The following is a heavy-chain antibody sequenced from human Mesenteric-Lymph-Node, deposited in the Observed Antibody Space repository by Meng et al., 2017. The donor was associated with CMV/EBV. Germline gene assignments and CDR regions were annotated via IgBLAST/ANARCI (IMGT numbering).Heavy chain of an antibody. V-gene: IGHV4-39*07. CDR2: IHYSGAT. Sequence: CTVSGASISSSNFYRGWIRQPPGKRLEWTGHIHYSGATFYDPSLKSRVTISMDTSKNQFSLTLNSVTAADMAVYYCVAYDIRGPAFNHWGQGTLVTVSS. J-gene: IGHJ5*02. CDR3: VAYDIRGPAFNH. CDR1: GASISSSNFY. D-gene: IGHD3-22*01.